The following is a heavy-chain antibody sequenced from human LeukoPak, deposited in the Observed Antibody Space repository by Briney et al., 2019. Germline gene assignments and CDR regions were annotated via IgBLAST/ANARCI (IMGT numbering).Heavy chain of an antibody. D-gene: IGHD3-16*01. J-gene: IGHJ4*02. CDR3: SVYNYDSDTN. CDR2: IHYSGST. V-gene: IGHV4-39*07. Sequence: SETLSLTCTVSGGSISSSSYFWGWIRQPPRKGLEWIGSIHYSGSTYYSPSLKSRVSISVDTSKNHFSLKLSSVTAADTAVYYCSVYNYDSDTNWGQGTLVTVSS. CDR1: GGSISSSSYF.